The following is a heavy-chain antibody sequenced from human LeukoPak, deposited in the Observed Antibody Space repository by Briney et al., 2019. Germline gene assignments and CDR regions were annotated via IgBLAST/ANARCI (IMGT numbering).Heavy chain of an antibody. Sequence: PSETLSLTCTVSGGSISSGSYYWSWIRQPAGKGLEWIGRIYTSGSTNYNPSLKSRVTISVDTSKNQFSLKLSSVTAADTAVYYCARGGCSSTSCYPLSYFDLWGRGTLVTVSS. D-gene: IGHD2-2*01. CDR1: GGSISSGSYY. CDR3: ARGGCSSTSCYPLSYFDL. CDR2: IYTSGST. J-gene: IGHJ2*01. V-gene: IGHV4-61*02.